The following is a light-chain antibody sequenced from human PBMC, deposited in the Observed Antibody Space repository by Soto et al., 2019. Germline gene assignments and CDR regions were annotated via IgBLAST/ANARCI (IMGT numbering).Light chain of an antibody. J-gene: IGKJ1*01. CDR3: QQYYSYPRT. CDR1: QSISDS. Sequence: IQMTQSPSTLSTSIEDRVTITCRASQSISDSLAWYQQKPGKAPKLLIYAASTLQSGVPSRFSGSGSGTDFTLTISCLQSEDFATYYCQQYYSYPRTFGQGTKVDIK. V-gene: IGKV1-8*01. CDR2: AAS.